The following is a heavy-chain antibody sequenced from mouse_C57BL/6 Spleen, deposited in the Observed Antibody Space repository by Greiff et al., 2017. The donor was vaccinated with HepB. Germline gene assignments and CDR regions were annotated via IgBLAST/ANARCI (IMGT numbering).Heavy chain of an antibody. CDR1: GYTFTSYW. D-gene: IGHD3-2*02. CDR3: ALDSSGYLYAMDY. V-gene: IGHV1-74*01. CDR2: IHPSDSDT. Sequence: VQLQQPGAELVKPGASVKVSCKASGYTFTSYWMHWVKQRPGQGLEWIGRIHPSDSDTNYNQKFKGKATLTVEKSSSTAYMQLSSLTSEDSAVYYCALDSSGYLYAMDYWGQGTSVTVSS. J-gene: IGHJ4*01.